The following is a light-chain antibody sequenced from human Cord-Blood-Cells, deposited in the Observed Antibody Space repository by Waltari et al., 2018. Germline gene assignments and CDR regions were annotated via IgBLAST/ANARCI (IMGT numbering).Light chain of an antibody. Sequence: IVMTQTLLPLLVMPGGPASISCRSSQSLLHSNGYNYLDWYLQKPGQSPQLLIYLGSNRASGVPDRFSGSGSGTDFTLKISRVEAEDVGVYYCMQALQTPPYTFGQGTKLEIK. CDR2: LGS. V-gene: IGKV2-28*01. CDR3: MQALQTPPYT. CDR1: QSLLHSNGYNY. J-gene: IGKJ2*01.